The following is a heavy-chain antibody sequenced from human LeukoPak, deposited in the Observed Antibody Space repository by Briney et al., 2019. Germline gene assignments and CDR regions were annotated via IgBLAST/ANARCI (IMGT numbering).Heavy chain of an antibody. CDR2: IHYSGGT. D-gene: IGHD6-13*01. CDR3: ARDAAAGYSLAY. J-gene: IGHJ4*02. V-gene: IGHV4-59*12. CDR1: GGSISSYY. Sequence: PSETLSLTCTVSGGSISSYYWSWIRQPPGKGLEWIGYIHYSGGTKNNPSLKSRVTISVDKAKNQFSLNLNSVTAADTAVYYCARDAAAGYSLAYWGQGTLVTVSS.